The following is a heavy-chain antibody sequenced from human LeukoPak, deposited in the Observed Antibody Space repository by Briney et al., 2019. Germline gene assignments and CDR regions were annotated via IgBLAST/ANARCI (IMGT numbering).Heavy chain of an antibody. D-gene: IGHD4-11*01. Sequence: PSETLSLTCTVSGGSISSGDYYWSWIRQPPGKGLEWIGYIYYSGSTYYNPSLKSRVTISVDTSKNQFSLKLGSVTAADTAVYYCARGRAVTPFDYWGQGTLVTVSS. CDR1: GGSISSGDYY. CDR3: ARGRAVTPFDY. J-gene: IGHJ4*02. V-gene: IGHV4-30-4*08. CDR2: IYYSGST.